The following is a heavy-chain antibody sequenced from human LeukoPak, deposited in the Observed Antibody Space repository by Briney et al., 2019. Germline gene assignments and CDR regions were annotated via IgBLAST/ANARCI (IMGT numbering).Heavy chain of an antibody. Sequence: PSETLSLTRTVSGGSISSSSYYWGWIRQPLGKGLEWIGSIYYSGSTYYNPSLKSRVTISVDTSKNQFSLKLSSVTAADTAVYYCARQGAGYSSSWYVDENAYYFDYWGQGTLVTVSS. CDR2: IYYSGST. V-gene: IGHV4-39*01. J-gene: IGHJ4*02. CDR3: ARQGAGYSSSWYVDENAYYFDY. D-gene: IGHD6-13*01. CDR1: GGSISSSSYY.